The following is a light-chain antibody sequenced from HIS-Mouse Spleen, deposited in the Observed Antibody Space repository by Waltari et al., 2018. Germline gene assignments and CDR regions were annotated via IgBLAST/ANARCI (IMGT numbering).Light chain of an antibody. CDR2: SNN. V-gene: IGLV1-44*01. CDR3: AAWDDSLNGYV. J-gene: IGLJ1*01. CDR1: SSNIGSNT. Sequence: QSVLTQPPSASGTPGQRVTISCSGSSSNIGSNTVNWYQQPPGTAPKLLIYSNNEGASGVPDRCVGAKSGTSASLAIRGLQAEDEADYYCAAWDDSLNGYVFGTGTKVTVL.